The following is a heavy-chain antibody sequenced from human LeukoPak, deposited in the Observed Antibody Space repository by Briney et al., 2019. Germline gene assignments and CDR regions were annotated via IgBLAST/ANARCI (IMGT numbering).Heavy chain of an antibody. V-gene: IGHV4-34*01. Sequence: PSETLSLTCAVYGGSFSGYYWSWIRQPPGKGLEWIGEINHSGSINYNPSLKSRVTISVDTSKNQFSLKLSSVTAADTAVYYCARAIRGNYYYYYYMDVWGKGTTVTVSS. D-gene: IGHD3-16*01. CDR1: GGSFSGYY. J-gene: IGHJ6*03. CDR3: ARAIRGNYYYYYYMDV. CDR2: INHSGSI.